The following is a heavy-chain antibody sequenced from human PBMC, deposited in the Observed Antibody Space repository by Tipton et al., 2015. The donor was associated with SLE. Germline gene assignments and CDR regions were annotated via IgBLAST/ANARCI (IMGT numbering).Heavy chain of an antibody. CDR3: AERYDTFDI. CDR1: GYTFTSYD. Sequence: QSGAEVKKPGTPVKVSCKASGYTFTSYDISWVRQAPGQGLEWMGWISPYTGNTKYAQRLQGRVTMTTDTPPTTAYMELRGLRFDDTAIYYCAERYDTFDIWGQGTMVTVSS. CDR2: ISPYTGNT. D-gene: IGHD6-25*01. V-gene: IGHV1-18*01. J-gene: IGHJ3*02.